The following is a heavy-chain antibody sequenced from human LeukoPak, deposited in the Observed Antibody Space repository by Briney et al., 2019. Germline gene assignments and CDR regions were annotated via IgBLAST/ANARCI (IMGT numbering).Heavy chain of an antibody. J-gene: IGHJ4*02. Sequence: ETLSLTCAVSGDSISSGGYWWSWVRQAPGKGLEWVSVIYSGGDTYYADSVKGRFTTSRDNSKNTVSLQMNSLRAEDTAVYYCARDLGHSYGYFGYWGQGTLVTVSS. V-gene: IGHV3-53*01. CDR2: IYSGGDT. CDR1: GDSISSGGYW. CDR3: ARDLGHSYGYFGY. D-gene: IGHD5-18*01.